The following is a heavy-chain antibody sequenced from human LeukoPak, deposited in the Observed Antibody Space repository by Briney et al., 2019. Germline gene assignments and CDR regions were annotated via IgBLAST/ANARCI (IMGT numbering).Heavy chain of an antibody. J-gene: IGHJ5*02. D-gene: IGHD6-13*01. V-gene: IGHV7-4-1*02. CDR3: AFIAAAGDLWFDP. CDR1: GYTFTSYA. Sequence: ASVKVSCKASGYTFTSYAMNWVRQAPGQGLEWMGWINTYTGNPTYAQGFTGRFVFSLDTSVSTAYLQISSLKAEDTAVYYCAFIAAAGDLWFDPWGQGTLVTVSS. CDR2: INTYTGNP.